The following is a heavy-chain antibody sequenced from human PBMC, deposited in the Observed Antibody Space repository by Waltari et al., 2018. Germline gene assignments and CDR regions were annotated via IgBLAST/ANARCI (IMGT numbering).Heavy chain of an antibody. CDR3: ARDDPSPFIAAAGTFDY. Sequence: QLQLQESGSGLVKPSQTLSLTCAVSGGSISSGGYSWSWIRQPPGKGLEWIGYIYHSGSTYYNPSLKSRVTISVDRSKNQFSLKLSSVTAADTAVYYCARDDPSPFIAAAGTFDYRGQGTLVTVSS. CDR2: IYHSGST. D-gene: IGHD6-13*01. CDR1: GGSISSGGYS. V-gene: IGHV4-30-2*01. J-gene: IGHJ4*02.